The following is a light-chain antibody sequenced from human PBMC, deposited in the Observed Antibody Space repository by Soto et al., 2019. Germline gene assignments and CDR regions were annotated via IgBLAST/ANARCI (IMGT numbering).Light chain of an antibody. CDR1: SSDIGAYNY. V-gene: IGLV2-8*01. CDR3: SSYAGSIGRWV. CDR2: EVS. Sequence: QSALTQPPSASGSPGQSVTISCTGTSSDIGAYNYVSWYQQHPGKAPKLMIHEVSKRPSGVSDRFSGSKSGNTASLTVSGLQAEDEADYYCSSYAGSIGRWVFGGGTKLTVL. J-gene: IGLJ3*02.